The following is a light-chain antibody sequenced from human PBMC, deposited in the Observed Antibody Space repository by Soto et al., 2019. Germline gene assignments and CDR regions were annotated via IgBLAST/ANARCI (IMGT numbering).Light chain of an antibody. CDR3: QQYYSYPPFT. V-gene: IGKV1-8*01. Sequence: AIRMTQSPSSFSASTRDRVTITCRASQVINSYLAWYQQKPGKAPKLLIYAASTLQSGVPSRFSGSGSGTDLTLTISCLQSEDFATYYCQQYYSYPPFTFGPGTKVDIK. CDR2: AAS. CDR1: QVINSY. J-gene: IGKJ3*01.